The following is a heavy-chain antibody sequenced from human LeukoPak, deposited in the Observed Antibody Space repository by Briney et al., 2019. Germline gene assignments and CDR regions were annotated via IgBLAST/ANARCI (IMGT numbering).Heavy chain of an antibody. V-gene: IGHV1-18*01. CDR1: GYTFTSYG. CDR3: ARDGWKYDREIDY. Sequence: ASVKVSCKASGYTFTSYGISWVRQAPGQGLEWMGWISAYNGNTNYAQKLQGRVTMTTDTSTSTACMELRSLRSDDTAVYYCARDGWKYDREIDYWGQGTLVTVSS. J-gene: IGHJ4*02. CDR2: ISAYNGNT. D-gene: IGHD3-22*01.